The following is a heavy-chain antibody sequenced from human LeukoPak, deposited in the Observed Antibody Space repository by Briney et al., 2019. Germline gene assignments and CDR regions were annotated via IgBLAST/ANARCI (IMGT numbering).Heavy chain of an antibody. CDR1: GYTFTSYG. V-gene: IGHV1-18*01. D-gene: IGHD3-16*01. CDR3: ARGGAYNWFDP. Sequence: ASVKVSCKASGYTFTSYGICWVRQAPGQGLEWMGWISAYNGNTNYAQRRQGRVIMTTDTSTSTAYMELRSLRSDDTAVYYCARGGAYNWFDPWGQGTLVTVSS. J-gene: IGHJ5*02. CDR2: ISAYNGNT.